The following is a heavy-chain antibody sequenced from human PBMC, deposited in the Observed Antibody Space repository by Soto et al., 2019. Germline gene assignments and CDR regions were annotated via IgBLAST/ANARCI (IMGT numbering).Heavy chain of an antibody. CDR1: GYTFTSYG. CDR2: ISAYNGNT. Sequence: ASVKVSCKASGYTFTSYGISWVRQAPGQGLEWMGWISAYNGNTNYAQKLQGRVTMTTDTSTSTAYMELRSLRSDDTAVYYCARDNNNDYVWGSYPPHLDYWGQGTLVTVSS. CDR3: ARDNNNDYVWGSYPPHLDY. D-gene: IGHD3-16*02. J-gene: IGHJ4*02. V-gene: IGHV1-18*04.